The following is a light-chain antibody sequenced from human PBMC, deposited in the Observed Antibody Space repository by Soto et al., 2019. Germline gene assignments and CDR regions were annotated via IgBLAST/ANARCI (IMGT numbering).Light chain of an antibody. CDR3: QQAGSFPLT. CDR2: EAS. V-gene: IGKV1-5*03. Sequence: IPITQPRSTLSASVGHRFTITCRARRTIGSWLAWYQQKPGKAPRLLIYEASTLEGGVPSRFSGSGSGTEFALTISSLQPDDFATHFCQQAGSFPLTFGGATKVDIK. CDR1: RTIGSW. J-gene: IGKJ4*01.